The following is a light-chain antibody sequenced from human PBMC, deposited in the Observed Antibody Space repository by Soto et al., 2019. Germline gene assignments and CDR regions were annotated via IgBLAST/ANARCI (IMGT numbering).Light chain of an antibody. CDR1: QSISNW. CDR3: LQDDDYPFT. CDR2: KTS. Sequence: DIQMTQSPSTLSASVGDRVTITCRASQSISNWLAWYQQKPGKAPKILIYKTSSLESGVPSRFSGSGSGTEFTLTISSLQPDDSATYFCLQDDDYPFTFGGGTKVDIK. V-gene: IGKV1-5*03. J-gene: IGKJ4*01.